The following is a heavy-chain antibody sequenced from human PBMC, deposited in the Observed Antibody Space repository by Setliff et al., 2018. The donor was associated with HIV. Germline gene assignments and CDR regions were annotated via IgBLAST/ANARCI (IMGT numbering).Heavy chain of an antibody. D-gene: IGHD2-15*01. V-gene: IGHV4-38-2*01. CDR2: IYHSGST. CDR3: ARSGCSGGSCYSFDP. CDR1: GYSISSGYY. Sequence: ETLSLTCAVSGYSISSGYYWGWIRQPPGKGLEWIGSIYHSGSTYYNPSLKSRVTISVDTSKNQFSLKLSSVTAADTAAYYCARSGCSGGSCYSFDPWGQGTLVTVSS. J-gene: IGHJ5*02.